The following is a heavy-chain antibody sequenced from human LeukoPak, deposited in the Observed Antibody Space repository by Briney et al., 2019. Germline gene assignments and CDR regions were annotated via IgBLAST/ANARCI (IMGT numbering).Heavy chain of an antibody. Sequence: PSETLSLTCTVSGGSISTYYWSWIRQPPGKGLEWIGYVYSSATTNYNPSLKSRVTISVDTSKNQFSLKLSSVTAADTAVYYCARAPGDFWSGYNTNWFDPWGQGTLVTVSS. CDR2: VYSSATT. J-gene: IGHJ5*02. D-gene: IGHD3-3*01. V-gene: IGHV4-59*01. CDR3: ARAPGDFWSGYNTNWFDP. CDR1: GGSISTYY.